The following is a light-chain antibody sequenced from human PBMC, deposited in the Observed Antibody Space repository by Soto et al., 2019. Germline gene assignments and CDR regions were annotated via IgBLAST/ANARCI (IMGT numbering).Light chain of an antibody. CDR1: SNDVGRYNL. V-gene: IGLV2-23*01. J-gene: IGLJ3*02. CDR3: CAYAGSGTVV. Sequence: QSVLTQPASVSGPPEQSITISCTGTSNDVGRYNLVSWYQQHPGKAPQVMIYEATKRPSGVSNRFSGSKSGNTASLTISGVQAEDEADYYCCAYAGSGTVVFGGGTKLTVL. CDR2: EAT.